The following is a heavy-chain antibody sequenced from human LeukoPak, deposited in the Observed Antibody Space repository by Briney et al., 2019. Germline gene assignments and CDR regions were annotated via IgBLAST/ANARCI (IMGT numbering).Heavy chain of an antibody. CDR3: ASGSYRYYYYGMDV. CDR2: ISASGGST. CDR1: GFTFSSSA. J-gene: IGHJ6*02. V-gene: IGHV3-23*01. Sequence: GGSLRLSCAASGFTFSSSAMSWVRQVPGKGLEWVSGISASGGSTYYADSVRGRFTISRDNSKNTLYLQMNSLRAEDTAVYYCASGSYRYYYYGMDVWGQGTTVTVSS. D-gene: IGHD1-26*01.